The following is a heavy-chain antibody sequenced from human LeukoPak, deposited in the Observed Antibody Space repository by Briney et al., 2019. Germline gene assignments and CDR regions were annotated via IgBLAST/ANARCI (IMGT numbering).Heavy chain of an antibody. CDR2: ISGGSSFT. Sequence: GGSLRLSCAASGFSFSGFSMNWVRQAPGKGLEWVSSISGGSSFTYYLDSVKGRFTISRDNAKNSLYLQTNSLRAEDTALYYCVRDRDSTGYYDYWGQGTLVTVSS. V-gene: IGHV3-21*06. D-gene: IGHD3-22*01. CDR3: VRDRDSTGYYDY. CDR1: GFSFSGFS. J-gene: IGHJ4*02.